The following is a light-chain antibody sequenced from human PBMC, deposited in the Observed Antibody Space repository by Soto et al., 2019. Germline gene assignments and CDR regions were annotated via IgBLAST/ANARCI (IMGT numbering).Light chain of an antibody. CDR1: HDISNY. CDR2: DAS. CDR3: QQSYSTPPYT. V-gene: IGKV1-33*01. J-gene: IGKJ2*01. Sequence: DIQMTQSPSSLSASVGDRVTITCQASHDISNYLNWYQQKPRKAPKLLINDASHLETGVPSRFSGSGSGTDFTFTISSLQPEDIPTYYCQQSYSTPPYTFGQGTKLEIK.